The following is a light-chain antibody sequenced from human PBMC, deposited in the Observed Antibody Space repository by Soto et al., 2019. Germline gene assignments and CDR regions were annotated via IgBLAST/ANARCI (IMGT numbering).Light chain of an antibody. CDR2: DNY. J-gene: IGLJ2*01. CDR3: ATWDSSLSAVV. V-gene: IGLV1-51*01. CDR1: SSNIVNNY. Sequence: QSVLTQPPSVSATPGQKVTISCSGSSSNIVNNYVSWYQQFPGAAPKLLIYDNYWRPSGIPDRFSASKSGTSATLGITGLQTGDEADYYCATWDSSLSAVVVGGGTKLTVL.